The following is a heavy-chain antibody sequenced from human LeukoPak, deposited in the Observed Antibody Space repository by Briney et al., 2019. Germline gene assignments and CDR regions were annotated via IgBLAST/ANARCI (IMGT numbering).Heavy chain of an antibody. Sequence: GGPLRLSCAASGFTFSRYAMSWVRQAPGKGLEWVSAISGSGGSTYYADSVKGRFTISRDNSKNTLYLQMNSLRAEDTAVYYCALIVATMGNFDYWGQGTLVTVSS. CDR2: ISGSGGST. J-gene: IGHJ4*02. V-gene: IGHV3-23*01. CDR3: ALIVATMGNFDY. D-gene: IGHD5-12*01. CDR1: GFTFSRYA.